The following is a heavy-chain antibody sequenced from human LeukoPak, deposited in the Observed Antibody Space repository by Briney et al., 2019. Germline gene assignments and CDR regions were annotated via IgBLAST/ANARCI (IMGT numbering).Heavy chain of an antibody. Sequence: GGSLRLSCAASGFTFSSYGMHWVRQAPGKGLEWVAFIRYDGSNKYYADSVKGRFTISRDNSKNTLYLQMSSLRAEDTAVYYCAKELVPDYGVSPGPYYYYMDVWGKGTTVTVSS. CDR3: AKELVPDYGVSPGPYYYYMDV. CDR1: GFTFSSYG. V-gene: IGHV3-30*02. J-gene: IGHJ6*03. D-gene: IGHD4-17*01. CDR2: IRYDGSNK.